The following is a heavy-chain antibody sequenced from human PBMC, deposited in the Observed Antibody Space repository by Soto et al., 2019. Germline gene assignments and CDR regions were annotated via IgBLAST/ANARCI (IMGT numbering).Heavy chain of an antibody. CDR2: ISAYNGNT. V-gene: IGHV1-18*01. J-gene: IGHJ5*02. CDR1: GYTFTSYD. D-gene: IGHD2-15*01. CDR3: ATGFRVAGTRWWFRP. Sequence: QVQLVQSGAEVKKPGASVKVSCKASGYTFTSYDISWVRQAPGQGLEWMGWISAYNGNTNYAQKLQDRVTMTTGTSTSTATMTRRSLRSDNTVVYYCATGFRVAGTRWWFRPWGQGTLVTVSS.